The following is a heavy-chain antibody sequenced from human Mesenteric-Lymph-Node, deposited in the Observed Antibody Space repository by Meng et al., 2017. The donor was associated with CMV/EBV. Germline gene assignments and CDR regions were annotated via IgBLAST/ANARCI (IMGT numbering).Heavy chain of an antibody. CDR1: GGSVSSGSHY. CDR2: IYYTGST. J-gene: IGHJ5*01. Sequence: SETLSLTCTVSGGSVSSGSHYWTWIRQPPGKGLESIGNIYYTGSTYYNPSLKRRATISVDTSKSQFSLRLRSVTAADTAVYYCTALVQGTTGWFDPWGQGTLVTVSS. CDR3: TALVQGTTGWFDP. V-gene: IGHV4-61*01. D-gene: IGHD1-14*01.